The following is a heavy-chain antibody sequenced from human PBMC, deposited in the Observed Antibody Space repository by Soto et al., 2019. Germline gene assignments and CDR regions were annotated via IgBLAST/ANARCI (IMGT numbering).Heavy chain of an antibody. V-gene: IGHV3-53*04. Sequence: EVQLVESGGGLVQPGGSLRLSCAASGFTVSSNYMSWVRQAPGKGLEWVSVIYSGGSTYYADSVKGRFTISRHNSKNTLYLQMHSLRAEDTAVYYCARDSTPGVAGRYFDLWGRGTLVNGSS. CDR2: IYSGGST. CDR1: GFTVSSNY. J-gene: IGHJ2*01. CDR3: ARDSTPGVAGRYFDL. D-gene: IGHD2-15*01.